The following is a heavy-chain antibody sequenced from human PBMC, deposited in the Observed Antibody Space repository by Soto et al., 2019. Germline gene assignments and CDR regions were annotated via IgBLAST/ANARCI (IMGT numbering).Heavy chain of an antibody. J-gene: IGHJ6*02. CDR1: GGSISGYY. CDR2: IYYNGRT. Sequence: PSETLSLTCTVSGGSISGYYWSWIRQPPGKGLEWIGYIYYNGRTNYNPSLKSRVTISADTSKKQFSLKLTSVTAADTAVYYCARVNMVRGSPETRNYYYYGMDFWGQGTTVTVSS. V-gene: IGHV4-59*01. CDR3: ARVNMVRGSPETRNYYYYGMDF. D-gene: IGHD3-10*01.